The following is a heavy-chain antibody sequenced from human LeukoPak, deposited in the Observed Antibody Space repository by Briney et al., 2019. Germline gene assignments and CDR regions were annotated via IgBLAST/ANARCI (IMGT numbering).Heavy chain of an antibody. D-gene: IGHD2-15*01. Sequence: GGSLRLSCAASGFTVSSNYMSGVRQAPGKGLEWVSVIYSGGSTYYADSVKGRFTISRDNSKNTLYLQMNSLRAEDTAVYYCARDEYCSGGSCSGYYMDVWGKGTTVTVSS. CDR3: ARDEYCSGGSCSGYYMDV. V-gene: IGHV3-66*02. J-gene: IGHJ6*03. CDR1: GFTVSSNY. CDR2: IYSGGST.